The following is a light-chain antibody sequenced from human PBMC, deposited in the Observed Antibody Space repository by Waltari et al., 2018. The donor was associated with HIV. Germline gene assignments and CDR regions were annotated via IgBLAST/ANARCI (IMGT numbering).Light chain of an antibody. CDR3: QQYDMSPRT. J-gene: IGKJ2*01. Sequence: EIVLTQSPGTLSFSPGERATLPCRASQGIDNNYLAWYQHRPGQAPRLLIFGASSRATGIPDRFSASGSGTDFTLTISSLDPSDYALYYCQQYDMSPRTFGQGTRVDIK. V-gene: IGKV3-20*01. CDR2: GAS. CDR1: QGIDNNY.